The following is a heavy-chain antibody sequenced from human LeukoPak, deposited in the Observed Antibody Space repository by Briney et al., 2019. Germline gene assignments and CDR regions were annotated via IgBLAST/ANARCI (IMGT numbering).Heavy chain of an antibody. J-gene: IGHJ5*02. Sequence: SDTLSLTCAVYGGSFSGYYWSWIRQPPGKGLEWIGEINHSGSTNYNPSLTSRVTISVDTSKNQFSLTLSSVTAADTAVYYCARGWAMGATGVARWFDPWGQGTLVTVSS. V-gene: IGHV4-34*01. D-gene: IGHD1-26*01. CDR2: INHSGST. CDR1: GGSFSGYY. CDR3: ARGWAMGATGVARWFDP.